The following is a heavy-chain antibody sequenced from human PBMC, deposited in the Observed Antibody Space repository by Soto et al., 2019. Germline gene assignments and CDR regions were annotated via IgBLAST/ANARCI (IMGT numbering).Heavy chain of an antibody. CDR3: AKRDYYDSSCFDC. D-gene: IGHD3-22*01. CDR2: ISGSGGST. Sequence: EVQLLESGGGLVQPGGSLRLSCAASGFTFSSYAMSWVRQAPGKGLEWVSAISGSGGSTYYADSVKGRFTISRDNSKNTLYLQMNSLRAEDTAVNYCAKRDYYDSSCFDCWGQGPLVTVSS. V-gene: IGHV3-23*01. CDR1: GFTFSSYA. J-gene: IGHJ4*02.